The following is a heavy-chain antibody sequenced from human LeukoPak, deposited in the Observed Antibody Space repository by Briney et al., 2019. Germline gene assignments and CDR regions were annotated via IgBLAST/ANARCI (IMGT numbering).Heavy chain of an antibody. J-gene: IGHJ5*02. Sequence: ASVKVSCKASGYTFTSYGIRWVRQAPGQGLEWMGWISAYNGNTNYAQKLQGRVTMTTDTSTSTAYMELRSLRSDDTAVYYCARDRGYDFWSGYYYNWFDPWGQGTLVTVSS. CDR1: GYTFTSYG. V-gene: IGHV1-18*01. CDR2: ISAYNGNT. D-gene: IGHD3-3*01. CDR3: ARDRGYDFWSGYYYNWFDP.